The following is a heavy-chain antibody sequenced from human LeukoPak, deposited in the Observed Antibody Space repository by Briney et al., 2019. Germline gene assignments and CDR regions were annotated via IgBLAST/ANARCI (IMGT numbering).Heavy chain of an antibody. D-gene: IGHD2-21*02. CDR1: GGSISSGGYY. V-gene: IGHV4-31*03. J-gene: IGHJ3*02. CDR2: IYYSGST. CDR3: ARGPYVVVTADDAFDI. Sequence: SETLSLTCTVSGGSISSGGYYWSWIRQHPGKGLEWIGYIYYSGSTYYNPSLKSRVTISVDTSKNQFSLKLSSVTAADTAVYYCARGPYVVVTADDAFDIWGQGTMVTVSS.